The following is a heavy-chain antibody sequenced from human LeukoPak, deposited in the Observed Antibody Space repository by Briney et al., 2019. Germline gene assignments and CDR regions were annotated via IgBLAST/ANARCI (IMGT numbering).Heavy chain of an antibody. V-gene: IGHV1-69*05. CDR3: ARAYDSSGYSAYFDY. CDR1: GYIFTSYY. J-gene: IGHJ4*02. Sequence: SVKVSCKASGYIFTSYYMHWVRQAPGQGLEWMGRIIPIFGTANYAQKFQGRVTITTDESTSTAYMELSSLRSEDTAVYYCARAYDSSGYSAYFDYWGQGTLVTVSS. D-gene: IGHD3-22*01. CDR2: IIPIFGTA.